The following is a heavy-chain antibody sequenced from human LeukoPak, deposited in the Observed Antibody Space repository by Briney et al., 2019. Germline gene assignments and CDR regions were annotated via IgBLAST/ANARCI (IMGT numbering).Heavy chain of an antibody. CDR1: DGSISSSSYY. D-gene: IGHD3-10*01. Sequence: PSETLSLTCAVSDGSISSSSYYWGWIRQPPGKGLEWIGSIYYTGSTYFYPSLKSRVTISVDTSKNQFSLKLSSVTAADTAVYYCASLMVRAGFGMDVWGQGTTVTVSS. CDR3: ASLMVRAGFGMDV. J-gene: IGHJ6*02. V-gene: IGHV4-39*01. CDR2: IYYTGST.